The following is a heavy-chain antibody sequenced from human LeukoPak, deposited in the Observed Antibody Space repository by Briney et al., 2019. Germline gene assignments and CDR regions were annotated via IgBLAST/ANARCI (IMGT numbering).Heavy chain of an antibody. Sequence: SETLSLTCAVYGGSFSGYYWSWLRQPPGKGLEWIGEINHSGSTNYNPSLKSRVTISVDTSKNQFSLKLSSVTAADTAVYYCARHEEGVLLWFGELFRPYYFDYWGQGTLVTVSS. D-gene: IGHD3-10*01. CDR2: INHSGST. J-gene: IGHJ4*02. V-gene: IGHV4-34*01. CDR1: GGSFSGYY. CDR3: ARHEEGVLLWFGELFRPYYFDY.